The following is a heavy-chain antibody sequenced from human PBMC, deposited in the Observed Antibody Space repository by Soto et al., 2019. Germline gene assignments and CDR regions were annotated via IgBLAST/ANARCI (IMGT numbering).Heavy chain of an antibody. J-gene: IGHJ5*02. D-gene: IGHD6-19*01. Sequence: QVQLVQSGPEVKKPGASVKVSCKTSGYTFSNYGIAWVRQAPGQGLECMGWVSTFNGNAHYAQSLQDRVTMTTDASTNTVYLELTSIRSDDTGVYYCARLTGYSSGWYATWGQGTLVTVSS. V-gene: IGHV1-18*01. CDR1: GYTFSNYG. CDR3: ARLTGYSSGWYAT. CDR2: VSTFNGNA.